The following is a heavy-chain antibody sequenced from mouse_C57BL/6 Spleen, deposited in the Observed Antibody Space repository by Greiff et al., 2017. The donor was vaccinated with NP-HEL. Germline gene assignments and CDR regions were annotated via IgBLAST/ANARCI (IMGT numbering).Heavy chain of an antibody. D-gene: IGHD1-1*01. CDR2: IRLKSDNYAT. J-gene: IGHJ2*01. V-gene: IGHV6-3*01. CDR3: TGEGSSYPGNYDY. Sequence: EVQGVESGGGLVQPGGSMKLSCVASGFTFSNYWMNWVRQSPEKGLEWVAQIRLKSDNYATHYAESVKGRFTISRDDSKSSVYLQMNNLRAEDTGIYYCTGEGSSYPGNYDYWGQGTTLTVSS. CDR1: GFTFSNYW.